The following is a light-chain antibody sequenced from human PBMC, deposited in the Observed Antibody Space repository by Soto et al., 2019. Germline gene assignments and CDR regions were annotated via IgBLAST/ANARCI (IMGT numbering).Light chain of an antibody. J-gene: IGKJ2*01. CDR2: GSS. CDR3: QQYGTSPMYT. V-gene: IGKV3-20*01. Sequence: EIVLTQSPGTLSLSPGERATLSCRASQIVSTIYLAWYQQKPRQAPRLLIYGSSSRAPGIPDRFSGSGSGTEFTLTISRLEPEDFAVYYCQQYGTSPMYTFGQGTKLEIK. CDR1: QIVSTIY.